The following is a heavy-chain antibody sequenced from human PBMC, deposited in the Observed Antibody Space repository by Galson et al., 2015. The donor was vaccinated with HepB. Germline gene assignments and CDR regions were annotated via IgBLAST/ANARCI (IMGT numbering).Heavy chain of an antibody. V-gene: IGHV3-33*01. J-gene: IGHJ6*03. Sequence: SLRLSCAASRFTFSSYGMHWVRQAPGKGLEWVAVIWYDGSNKYYADSVKGRFTISRDNSKNTLYLQMNSRRAEDTAVYYCARAGIVVVPDARYYYYMDVWGKGTTVTVSS. D-gene: IGHD2-2*01. CDR2: IWYDGSNK. CDR3: ARAGIVVVPDARYYYYMDV. CDR1: RFTFSSYG.